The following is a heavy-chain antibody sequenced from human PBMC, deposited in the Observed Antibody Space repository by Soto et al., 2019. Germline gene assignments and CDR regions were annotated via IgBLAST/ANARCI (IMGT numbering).Heavy chain of an antibody. J-gene: IGHJ6*02. CDR2: I. CDR3: AREGAAPYYYYGMDV. D-gene: IGHD6-6*01. Sequence: SETLSLTCTVSGGSISSGGYFWSWIRQHPGKGLEWIGFIYNPSLKSRVTISVDTSKNQFSLKLGSVTAADTAVYYCAREGAAPYYYYGMDVWGQGTTVTVSS. CDR1: GGSISSGGYF. V-gene: IGHV4-31*03.